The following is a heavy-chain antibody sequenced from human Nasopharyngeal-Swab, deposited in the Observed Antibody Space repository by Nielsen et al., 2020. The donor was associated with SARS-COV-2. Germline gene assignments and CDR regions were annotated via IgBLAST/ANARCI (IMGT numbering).Heavy chain of an antibody. J-gene: IGHJ5*01. D-gene: IGHD1-26*01. CDR2: IKEDGSEK. V-gene: IGHV3-7*03. CDR3: ARGGRTFDS. CDR1: GLIFTNYW. Sequence: GESLKISCAGSGLIFTNYWMTWIRQAPGKGLEWVASIKEDGSEKDYVDSVKGRFTISRDNAKNMLYLQMNSLRAEDTAVYHCARGGRTFDSWGQGTLVTVSS.